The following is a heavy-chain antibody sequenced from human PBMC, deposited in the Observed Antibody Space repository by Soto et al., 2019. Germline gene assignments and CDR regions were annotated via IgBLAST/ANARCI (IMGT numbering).Heavy chain of an antibody. CDR3: AREGDEGQLVPRGLDY. CDR1: GFTFSSYA. V-gene: IGHV3-30-3*01. CDR2: ISYDGSNK. J-gene: IGHJ4*02. D-gene: IGHD6-13*01. Sequence: QVQLVESGGGVVQPGRSLRLSCAASGFTFSSYAMHWVRQAPGKGLEWVAVISYDGSNKYYADSVKGRFTISRDNSKNTLYLQMNSLRAEDTAVYYCAREGDEGQLVPRGLDYWGQGTLVTVSS.